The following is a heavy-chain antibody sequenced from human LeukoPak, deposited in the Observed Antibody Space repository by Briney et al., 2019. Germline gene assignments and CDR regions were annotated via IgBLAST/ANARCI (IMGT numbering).Heavy chain of an antibody. CDR1: GFTFSSYS. D-gene: IGHD5-12*01. Sequence: GGSLRLSCAASGFTFSSYSMNWVRQAPGKGLEWVSSISSSSSYIYYADSVKGRFTISRDNAKNSLYLQMSSLRAEDTAVYYCARDRASTHSGYDYSNWFDPWGQGTLVTVSS. J-gene: IGHJ5*02. CDR2: ISSSSSYI. CDR3: ARDRASTHSGYDYSNWFDP. V-gene: IGHV3-21*01.